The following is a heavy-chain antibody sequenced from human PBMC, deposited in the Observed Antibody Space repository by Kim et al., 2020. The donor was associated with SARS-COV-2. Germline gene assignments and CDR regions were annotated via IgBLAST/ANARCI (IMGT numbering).Heavy chain of an antibody. J-gene: IGHJ4*02. V-gene: IGHV3-49*02. Sequence: EYAASVKGRFTISRDDSKSIAYLQMNSLKTEDTAVYYCTRAHSSGYYRGYWGQGTLVTVSS. CDR3: TRAHSSGYYRGY. D-gene: IGHD3-22*01.